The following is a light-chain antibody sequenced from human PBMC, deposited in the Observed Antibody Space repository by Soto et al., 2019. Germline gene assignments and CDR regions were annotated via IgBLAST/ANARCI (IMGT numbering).Light chain of an antibody. V-gene: IGLV1-51*01. Sequence: QSVLTQPPSVSAAPGQKVTISCSGSSSNIGNNYVSWYQQLPGTAPKLLIYDNNKRPLGIPDRFSGSKSGTSATLGITGLQTGDEADYYCGTWDSRLSAVVFGGGTKLTVL. J-gene: IGLJ2*01. CDR2: DNN. CDR3: GTWDSRLSAVV. CDR1: SSNIGNNY.